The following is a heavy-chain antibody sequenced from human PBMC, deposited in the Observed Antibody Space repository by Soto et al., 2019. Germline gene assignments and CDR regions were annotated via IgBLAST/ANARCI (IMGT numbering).Heavy chain of an antibody. J-gene: IGHJ4*02. CDR2: IYYSGST. CDR1: GGSISGHF. V-gene: IGHV4-59*11. CDR3: ARGGGGYAPHCDY. Sequence: PSETLSLPCNVSGGSISGHFWSWIRQPPGKGLEWIGYIYYSGSTNYNPSLKSRVSISVDTSKNQFSLKLTSVTAADTAVYYCARGGGGYAPHCDYWRQGTRVTVSS. D-gene: IGHD5-12*01.